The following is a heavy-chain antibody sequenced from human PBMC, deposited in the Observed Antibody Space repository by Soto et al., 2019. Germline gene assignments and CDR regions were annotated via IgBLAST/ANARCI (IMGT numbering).Heavy chain of an antibody. CDR1: GGSISSYY. V-gene: IGHV4-59*01. CDR3: ARVTDGVYALSTVGV. D-gene: IGHD3-3*01. CDR2: IYHSGTT. J-gene: IGHJ3*01. Sequence: SETMSLTCIASGGSISSYYWSWIRQPPGKGLAWIGHIYHSGTTKWNPSLKSRVTLSVDTSKYHLSLKLTSLNAADTAVFYRARVTDGVYALSTVGVWGQGTVVT.